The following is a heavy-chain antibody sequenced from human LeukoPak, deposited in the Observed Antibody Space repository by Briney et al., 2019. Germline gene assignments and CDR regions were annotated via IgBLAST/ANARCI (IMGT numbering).Heavy chain of an antibody. J-gene: IGHJ3*02. D-gene: IGHD6-19*01. CDR2: IYYSGST. V-gene: IGHV4-39*07. CDR3: ARLQGWSPLHGTFDI. CDR1: GGSINNYY. Sequence: PSETLSLTCTVSGGSINNYYWGWIRQPPGKGLEWVGNIYYSGSTYYNPSLKSRVTISVDTSKNHFSLRLTSVTAADTAIYYCARLQGWSPLHGTFDIWGQGTWVTVSS.